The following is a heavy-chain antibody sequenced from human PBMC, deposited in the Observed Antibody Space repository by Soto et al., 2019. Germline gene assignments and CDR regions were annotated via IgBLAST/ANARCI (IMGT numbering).Heavy chain of an antibody. V-gene: IGHV1-3*01. J-gene: IGHJ6*03. D-gene: IGHD3-16*02. CDR2: INVGNGYT. CDR1: GDTFTTSA. Sequence: GASVKVCCKASGDTFTTSALHWVRQAPGKRLEWMGWINVGNGYTKYSEKFQGRVTMTRDTSASTAYMELSSLRSEDTAVFYCARTLGELSSPYFYYYMDVWGEGTTVTVSS. CDR3: ARTLGELSSPYFYYYMDV.